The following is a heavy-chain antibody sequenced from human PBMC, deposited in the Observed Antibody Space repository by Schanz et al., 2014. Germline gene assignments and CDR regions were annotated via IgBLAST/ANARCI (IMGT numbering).Heavy chain of an antibody. Sequence: VQLVESGGGVVQPGGSLRISCAASGFTFSGYAMSWVRQAPGKGLEWVSLVSASGGGPFYADSVKGRFTISRDNSRNTVYLQMSSLRAEDTAVYYCVKDDRGDVVVVAANYWGQGAQVIVSS. CDR1: GFTFSGYA. CDR2: VSASGGGP. V-gene: IGHV3-23*04. D-gene: IGHD2-15*01. J-gene: IGHJ4*02. CDR3: VKDDRGDVVVVAANY.